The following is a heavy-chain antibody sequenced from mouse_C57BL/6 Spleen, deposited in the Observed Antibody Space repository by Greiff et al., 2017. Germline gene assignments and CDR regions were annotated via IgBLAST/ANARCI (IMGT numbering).Heavy chain of an antibody. CDR1: GFNIKDDY. CDR2: IDPENGDT. CDR3: TKGYDGALFDY. V-gene: IGHV14-4*01. J-gene: IGHJ2*01. Sequence: EVQLQQSGAELVRPGASVKLSCTASGFNIKDDYMHWVKQRPEQGLEWIGWIDPENGDTEYASKFQGKATIAAETSSNTAYLQLSSLTSEDTAVYYCTKGYDGALFDYWGQGTTLTVSS. D-gene: IGHD2-2*01.